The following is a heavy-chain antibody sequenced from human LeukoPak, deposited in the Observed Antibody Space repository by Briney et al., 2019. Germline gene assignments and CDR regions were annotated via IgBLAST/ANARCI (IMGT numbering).Heavy chain of an antibody. CDR3: ATDGNFDL. V-gene: IGHV4-59*01. J-gene: IGHJ2*01. D-gene: IGHD1-26*01. Sequence: SETLSLTCTVSGGSINSDYWSWVRQPPGKGLEWIGYMYYSGSSTNYNPSLKSRVTISVDTSKNQFSLKLSSVTAADTAVYYCATDGNFDLWGRGTLVTVSP. CDR1: GGSINSDY. CDR2: MYYSGSST.